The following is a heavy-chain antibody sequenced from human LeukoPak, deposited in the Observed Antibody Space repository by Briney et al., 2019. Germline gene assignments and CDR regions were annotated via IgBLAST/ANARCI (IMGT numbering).Heavy chain of an antibody. CDR2: IWYDGNEK. V-gene: IGHV3-30*02. Sequence: GGSLRLSCAASGFTYRSYGMHWGREAPGEGVGWVAFIWYDGNEKNYADSVKGRFTISRDKAKNSLYLQMNSLRAEDTAVYYCAELGITMIGGVWGKGTTVTISS. D-gene: IGHD3-10*02. CDR3: AELGITMIGGV. CDR1: GFTYRSYG. J-gene: IGHJ6*04.